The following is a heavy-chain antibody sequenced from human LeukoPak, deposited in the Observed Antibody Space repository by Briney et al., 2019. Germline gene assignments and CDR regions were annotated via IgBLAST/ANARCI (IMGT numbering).Heavy chain of an antibody. V-gene: IGHV3-7*01. CDR1: GFTFSSYW. Sequence: PGGSLRLSSAASGFTFSSYWMSWVRQAPGKGLEWVANIKQDGSEKYYVDSVKGRFTISRDNAKNSLYLQMNSLRAEDTAVYYCAREVYCSSTSCYTGYFQHWGQGTLVTVSS. CDR3: AREVYCSSTSCYTGYFQH. CDR2: IKQDGSEK. D-gene: IGHD2-2*02. J-gene: IGHJ1*01.